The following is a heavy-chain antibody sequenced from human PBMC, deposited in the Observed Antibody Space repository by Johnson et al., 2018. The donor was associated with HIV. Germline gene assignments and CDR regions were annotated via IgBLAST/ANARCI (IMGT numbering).Heavy chain of an antibody. D-gene: IGHD1-26*01. CDR3: AREGIVGATDDAFDI. J-gene: IGHJ3*02. Sequence: QVQLVESGGGVVQPGRSLRLSCVASRFTFSSYAMHWVRQAPGKGLEWVAVISYDGSNKYYADSVKGRFTISRDNSKNSLYLQMNSLRAEDTAVYYCAREGIVGATDDAFDIWGQGTMVTVSS. V-gene: IGHV3-30-3*01. CDR1: RFTFSSYA. CDR2: ISYDGSNK.